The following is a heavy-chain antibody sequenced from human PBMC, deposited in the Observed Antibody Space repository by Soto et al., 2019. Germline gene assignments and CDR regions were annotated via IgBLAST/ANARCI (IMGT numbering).Heavy chain of an antibody. CDR3: AKTKNDFWSGYYLYYYYGMDV. V-gene: IGHV3-30*18. CDR2: ISYDGSNK. D-gene: IGHD3-3*01. Sequence: PGGSLRLSCAASGFTFSSYGMHWVRQAPGKGLEWVAVISYDGSNKYYADSVKGRFTISRDNSKNTLYLQMNSLRAEDTAVYYCAKTKNDFWSGYYLYYYYGMDVWGQGTTVTVSS. CDR1: GFTFSSYG. J-gene: IGHJ6*02.